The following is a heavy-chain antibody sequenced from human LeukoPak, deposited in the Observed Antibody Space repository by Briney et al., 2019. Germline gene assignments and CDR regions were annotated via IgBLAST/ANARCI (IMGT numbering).Heavy chain of an antibody. CDR2: IYSDGVT. Sequence: GGSLRLSCAASGFIVNSYGMSWVRQAPGKGLAWVSLIYSDGVTQHADSVKGRFTISRDNSKNTLYLQMNSLRDEDTAVYFCARDRAEGKTWVEFDPWGQGTLVTVSS. V-gene: IGHV3-66*02. CDR3: ARDRAEGKTWVEFDP. J-gene: IGHJ5*02. CDR1: GFIVNSYG.